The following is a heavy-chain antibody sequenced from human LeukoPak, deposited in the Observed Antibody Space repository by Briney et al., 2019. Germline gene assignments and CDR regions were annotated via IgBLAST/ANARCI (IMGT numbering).Heavy chain of an antibody. D-gene: IGHD3-22*01. CDR2: ISGSGGST. CDR1: GFTFSSYA. J-gene: IGHJ4*02. CDR3: AKLPEVVITTSPDY. V-gene: IGHV3-23*01. Sequence: GGSLRLSCAASGFTFSSYAMSWVHQARGKGLEWVSAISGSGGSTYYADSVKGRFTISRDNSKNTLYLQMNSLRAEDTAVYYCAKLPEVVITTSPDYWGQGTLVTVSS.